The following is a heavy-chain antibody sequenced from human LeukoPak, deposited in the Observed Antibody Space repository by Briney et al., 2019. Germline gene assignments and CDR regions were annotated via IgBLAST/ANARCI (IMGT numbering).Heavy chain of an antibody. CDR1: GLTFSSNA. CDR3: ASTPYSSSWPFDY. D-gene: IGHD6-13*01. CDR2: ISYDGSNK. V-gene: IGHV3-30-3*01. J-gene: IGHJ4*02. Sequence: PGRSLRLSCAASGLTFSSNAMHWVRQAPGKGLEWVAVISYDGSNKYYADSVKGRFTISRDNSKNTLYVQMNSLRAEDTAVYYCASTPYSSSWPFDYWGQGTLVTVSS.